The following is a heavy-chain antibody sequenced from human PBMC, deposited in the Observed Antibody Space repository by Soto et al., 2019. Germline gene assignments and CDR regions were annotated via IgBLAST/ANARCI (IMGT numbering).Heavy chain of an antibody. J-gene: IGHJ4*02. CDR2: ISAYNGNT. V-gene: IGHV1-18*01. CDR1: GYTFTSYG. Sequence: QVPLVQSGAEVKKPGASVKFSCKASGYTFTSYGISWVRQAPGQGLEWMVWISAYNGNTTYAKKLQGRVTRTTDTSTRTAYMEMTSLRSDDRAVYYLARDWAAAGPFYYWGQGTLVSVSS. CDR3: ARDWAAAGPFYY. D-gene: IGHD6-13*01.